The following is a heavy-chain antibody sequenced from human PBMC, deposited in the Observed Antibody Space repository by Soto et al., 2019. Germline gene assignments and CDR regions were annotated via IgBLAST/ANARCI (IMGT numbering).Heavy chain of an antibody. V-gene: IGHV1-46*02. Sequence: GASVKVSCNASGYTFNSYYMHWVRQAPGQGLEWMGIINPSGGSAIYAQKFQGRVTMTRDTSTSTVYMELSSLRSEDTAVYYCARSSMGTYYDFWSGYSNWFDPWGQGTLVTVSS. CDR3: ARSSMGTYYDFWSGYSNWFDP. CDR1: GYTFNSYY. CDR2: INPSGGSA. J-gene: IGHJ5*02. D-gene: IGHD3-3*01.